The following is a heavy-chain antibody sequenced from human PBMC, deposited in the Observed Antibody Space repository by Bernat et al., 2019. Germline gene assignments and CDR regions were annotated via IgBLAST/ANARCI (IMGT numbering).Heavy chain of an antibody. J-gene: IGHJ4*02. CDR1: GFTFSSYA. V-gene: IGHV3-30*01. Sequence: QVQLVESGGGVVQPGRSLRLSCAASGFTFSSYAMHWVRQAPGKGLEWVAVISYDGSNKYYADSVKGRFTISRDNSKNTLYLQMNSLRAEDTAVYYCARDLWADPWLVIDYWGQGTLVTVSS. D-gene: IGHD3-9*01. CDR2: ISYDGSNK. CDR3: ARDLWADPWLVIDY.